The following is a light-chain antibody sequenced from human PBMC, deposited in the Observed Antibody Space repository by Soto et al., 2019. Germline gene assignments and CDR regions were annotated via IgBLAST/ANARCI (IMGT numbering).Light chain of an antibody. J-gene: IGLJ3*02. V-gene: IGLV1-44*01. CDR3: TAWDGSLDGRV. CDR2: RSD. Sequence: QSVLTQPPSASGTLGQRVTISCSGGNSNIGSNTVNWYQHLPGTAPKLLIYRSDQRPSGIPDRFSGSKYGTSASLDIGGLQSEDEADYYCTAWDGSLDGRVFGGGTKLTVL. CDR1: NSNIGSNT.